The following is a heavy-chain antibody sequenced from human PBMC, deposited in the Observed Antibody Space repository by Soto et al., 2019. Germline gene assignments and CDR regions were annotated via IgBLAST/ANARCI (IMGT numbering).Heavy chain of an antibody. CDR3: ARVVGAIGHGFDP. CDR2: ISAYNGNT. V-gene: IGHV1-18*01. J-gene: IGHJ5*02. D-gene: IGHD1-26*01. CDR1: GYTFTSYG. Sequence: QVPLVQSGGEVKKPGASVKVSCKASGYTFTSYGISWVRQAPGQGLEWRGRISAYNGNTNYAQKLQGRVTMTTDTSTSTAYLELRSLRSSATAGYYWARVVGAIGHGFDPWGQGNRVTGSS.